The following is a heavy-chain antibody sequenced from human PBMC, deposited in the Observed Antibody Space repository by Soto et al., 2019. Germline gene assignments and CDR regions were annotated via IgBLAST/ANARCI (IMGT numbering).Heavy chain of an antibody. Sequence: ASVKVSCKVSGHTLSELAMHWVRQAPGKGLEWLGGFVVEDAETIYAQKFQGRVTMTEDTSTDTAYIQLSSLRSEDSAIYYCAKGEYDSSVYHPPEFESWGQGTLVTVS. CDR1: GHTLSELA. V-gene: IGHV1-24*01. J-gene: IGHJ4*02. D-gene: IGHD3-22*01. CDR2: FVVEDAET. CDR3: AKGEYDSSVYHPPEFES.